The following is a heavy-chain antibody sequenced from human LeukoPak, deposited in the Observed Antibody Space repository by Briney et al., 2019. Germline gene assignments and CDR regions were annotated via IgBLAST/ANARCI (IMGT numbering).Heavy chain of an antibody. CDR1: RFTHCHRY. D-gene: IGHD4-23*01. J-gene: IGHJ4*02. Sequence: PGGSLGLSRASSRFTHCHRYIDGVPPAPGRGREGVGRATNKDKSYTTESDASVKGRFTISRDDSKNSLFLQMNSLKTEDMAIYYCTRERGGGFDLWGQGTLVTVSS. V-gene: IGHV3-72*01. CDR2: ATNKDKSYTT. CDR3: TRERGGGFDL.